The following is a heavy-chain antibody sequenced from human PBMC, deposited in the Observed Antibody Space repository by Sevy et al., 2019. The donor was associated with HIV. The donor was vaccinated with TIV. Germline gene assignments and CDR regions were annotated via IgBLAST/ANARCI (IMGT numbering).Heavy chain of an antibody. D-gene: IGHD5-18*01. CDR1: GFTFSNFA. J-gene: IGHJ4*02. V-gene: IGHV3-23*01. CDR3: AKKMGGGSGMAFLVDY. Sequence: GESLRLSCAASGFTFSNFAMGWVRQAPGKGLDWISVISGTGDYKYYADSVKGRFTISRDNSKNTLSLQMNSLRAEDTAIFYCAKKMGGGSGMAFLVDYWGQGTLVTVSS. CDR2: ISGTGDYK.